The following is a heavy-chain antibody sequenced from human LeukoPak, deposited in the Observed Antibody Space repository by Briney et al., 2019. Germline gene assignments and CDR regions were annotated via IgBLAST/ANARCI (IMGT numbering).Heavy chain of an antibody. Sequence: SETLSLTCAVYGGPFSGYYWSWIRQPPGKGLEWIGEINHSGSTNYNPSLKSRVTISVDTSKNQFSLKLSSVTAADTAVYYCARHLPAYYYDSSGYYDYWGQGTLVTVSS. V-gene: IGHV4-34*01. CDR2: INHSGST. CDR3: ARHLPAYYYDSSGYYDY. J-gene: IGHJ4*02. D-gene: IGHD3-22*01. CDR1: GGPFSGYY.